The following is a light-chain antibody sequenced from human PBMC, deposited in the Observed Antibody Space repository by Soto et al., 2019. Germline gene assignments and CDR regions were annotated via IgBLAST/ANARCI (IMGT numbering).Light chain of an antibody. Sequence: QAVMTQPAYVSGSPGQSITISCTGTSSDIGLYNYVSWYQQHPGKAPKLIIFEVSNRPSGVSNRFSGSKSGNTASLTISGLQAEDEADYYCSSFTGSSTLVFGSGTKLTVL. CDR1: SSDIGLYNY. CDR2: EVS. CDR3: SSFTGSSTLV. J-gene: IGLJ1*01. V-gene: IGLV2-14*01.